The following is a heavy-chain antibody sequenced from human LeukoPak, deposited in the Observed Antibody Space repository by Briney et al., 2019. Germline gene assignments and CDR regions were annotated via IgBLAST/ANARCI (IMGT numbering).Heavy chain of an antibody. D-gene: IGHD3-10*01. Sequence: PSETLSLTCTVSGDSINSLDLWSWVRQPPGKGLEWIGEMYLSGTTHSNPSVKSRVTISIDKSKNQFFLNLSSVTAADTAVYYCARGSYYYGSGSYRTYYYYYYGMDVWGQGTTVTVSS. CDR3: ARGSYYYGSGSYRTYYYYYYGMDV. V-gene: IGHV4-4*02. CDR2: MYLSGTT. J-gene: IGHJ6*02. CDR1: GDSINSLDL.